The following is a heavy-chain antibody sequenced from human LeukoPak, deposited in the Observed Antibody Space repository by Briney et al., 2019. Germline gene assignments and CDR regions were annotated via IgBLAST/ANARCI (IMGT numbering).Heavy chain of an antibody. CDR1: GFTFSSYS. D-gene: IGHD6-19*01. CDR3: AREGSSGPYYYYMDV. CDR2: ISSSSSYI. Sequence: GGSLRLSCAASGFTFSSYSMNWVRQAPGKGLEWVSSISSSSSYIYYADSVKSRFTISRDNAKNSLYLQMNSLRVEDTAVYYCAREGSSGPYYYYMDVWGKGTTVTVSS. V-gene: IGHV3-21*01. J-gene: IGHJ6*03.